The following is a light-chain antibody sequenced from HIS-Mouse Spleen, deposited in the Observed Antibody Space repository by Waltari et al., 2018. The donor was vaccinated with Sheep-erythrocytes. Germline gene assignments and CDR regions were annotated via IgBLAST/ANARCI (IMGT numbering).Light chain of an antibody. J-gene: IGKJ5*01. CDR3: PQANSFPIT. CDR2: AAS. Sequence: DREMTQSPSSVAASVGDRVTSTGRERQGISSWLAWYQQKPGKAPKLLIYAASSLQSGVPSRFSGSGSLSPFPLPFRSLQPEHFATYYCPQANSFPITFGQGTRLEIK. V-gene: IGKV1-12*01. CDR1: QGISSW.